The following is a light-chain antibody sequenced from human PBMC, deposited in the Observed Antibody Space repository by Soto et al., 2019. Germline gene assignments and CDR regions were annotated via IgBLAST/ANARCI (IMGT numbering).Light chain of an antibody. Sequence: QSVLTQPASVSGSPGQSITISCTGTSSDVGSYKFVSWYQQHPGKAPKLMIYVGSKRPSGVSNRFSGSKSGNTASLTISGLQAEDEADYYCCSYAGDSAWVFGGGTKVTVL. CDR3: CSYAGDSAWV. J-gene: IGLJ3*02. CDR2: VGS. V-gene: IGLV2-23*01. CDR1: SSDVGSYKF.